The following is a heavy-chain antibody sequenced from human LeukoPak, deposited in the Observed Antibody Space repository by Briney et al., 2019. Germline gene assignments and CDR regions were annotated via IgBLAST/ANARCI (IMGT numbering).Heavy chain of an antibody. Sequence: ASVTVSCKASGYTFISYGISWVRQAPGQGLEWMGWISAYNGNTNYALKLQGRVTMTTDTSTSTAYMELRSLRSVDTAVYYCARAHSGYDVKYFAYWGQGTLVTVSS. J-gene: IGHJ4*02. CDR3: ARAHSGYDVKYFAY. D-gene: IGHD5-12*01. CDR1: GYTFISYG. V-gene: IGHV1-18*01. CDR2: ISAYNGNT.